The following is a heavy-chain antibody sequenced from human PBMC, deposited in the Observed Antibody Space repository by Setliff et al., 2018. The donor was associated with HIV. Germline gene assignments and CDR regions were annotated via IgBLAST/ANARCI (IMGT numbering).Heavy chain of an antibody. Sequence: SETLSLTCTVSGGSISSHYWSWIRQPPGKGLEWIGYIYYSGSTNYNPSLKSRVTISVDTSKNQFSLKLSSVTAADTAVYYCARIFVVFRVRGVSSVYMDVWGKGTTVTVSS. V-gene: IGHV4-59*11. J-gene: IGHJ6*03. D-gene: IGHD3-10*01. CDR1: GGSISSHY. CDR2: IYYSGST. CDR3: ARIFVVFRVRGVSSVYMDV.